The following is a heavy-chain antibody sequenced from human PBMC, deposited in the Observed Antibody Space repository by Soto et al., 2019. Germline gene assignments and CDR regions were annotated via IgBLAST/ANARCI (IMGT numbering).Heavy chain of an antibody. J-gene: IGHJ4*02. CDR3: TRANWYSEY. CDR2: VYYNGIT. D-gene: IGHD7-27*01. CDR1: GGSINNHY. Sequence: QVQLQESGPGLVKPSETLSLTCTVSGGSINNHYWSWIRQPPGKGLEWLGYVYYNGITNYNPSLKGRFAMPVDTSKNQFSLNRTCLTAGDPAIYYCTRANWYSEYWGQGTLVTVSS. V-gene: IGHV4-59*11.